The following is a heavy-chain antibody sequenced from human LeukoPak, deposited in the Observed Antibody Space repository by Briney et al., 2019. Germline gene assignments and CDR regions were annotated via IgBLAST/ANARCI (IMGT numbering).Heavy chain of an antibody. CDR3: AREGHYDILTGYSPVEYYFYYMDV. D-gene: IGHD3-9*01. CDR2: ISSDGVEK. J-gene: IGHJ6*03. CDR1: GFKFSHYG. Sequence: GGSLRLSCEASGFKFSHYGIHWVRQTPGKGLEWVAAISSDGVEKHYADSVKGRFTISRDNSKSTLYLQMNSLRAEVTALYYCAREGHYDILTGYSPVEYYFYYMDVWGKGTTVTVSS. V-gene: IGHV3-30*04.